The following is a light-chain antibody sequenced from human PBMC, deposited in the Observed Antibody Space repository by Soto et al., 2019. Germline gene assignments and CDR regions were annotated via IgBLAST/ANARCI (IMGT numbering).Light chain of an antibody. CDR2: DDS. J-gene: IGLJ2*01. V-gene: IGLV3-21*02. CDR1: NIGSKN. Sequence: SYELTQPPSVSVAPGQTASITCGGNNIGSKNVHWYQQKPGQAPILAVYDDSDRPSGIPERFSGSNSANTATLTITRVEAGDEADYYCQVWDGSSDHVIFGGGTKVTVL. CDR3: QVWDGSSDHVI.